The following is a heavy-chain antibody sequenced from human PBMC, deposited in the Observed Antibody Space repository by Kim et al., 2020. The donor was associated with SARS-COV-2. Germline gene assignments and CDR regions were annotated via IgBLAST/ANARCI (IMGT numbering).Heavy chain of an antibody. CDR1: GGSFSGYY. V-gene: IGHV4-34*01. CDR3: ARSARSGSYYMTDY. J-gene: IGHJ4*02. Sequence: SETLSLTCAVYGGSFSGYYWSWIRQPPGKGLEWIGEINHSGSTNYNPSLKSRVTISVDTSKNQFSLKLSSVTAADTAVYYCARSARSGSYYMTDYWGQGTLVTVSS. D-gene: IGHD3-10*01. CDR2: INHSGST.